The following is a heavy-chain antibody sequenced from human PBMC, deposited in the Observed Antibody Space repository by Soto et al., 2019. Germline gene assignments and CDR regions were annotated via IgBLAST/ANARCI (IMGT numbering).Heavy chain of an antibody. CDR2: ISSSSYI. CDR3: ARDTLSSSWNHCDYYGMDV. CDR1: GFTFSSYS. V-gene: IGHV3-21*01. D-gene: IGHD6-13*01. Sequence: EVQLVESGGGLVKPGGSLRLSCAASGFTFSSYSMNWVRQAPGKGLEWVSSISSSSYIYYADSVKGGYTISRDNAQKSLYLQRCSLRAEDTGVYYCARDTLSSSWNHCDYYGMDVWGQGTTVTVSS. J-gene: IGHJ6*02.